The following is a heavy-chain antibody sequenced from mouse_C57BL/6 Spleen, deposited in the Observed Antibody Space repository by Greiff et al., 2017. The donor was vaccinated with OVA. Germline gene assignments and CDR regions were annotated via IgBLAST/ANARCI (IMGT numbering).Heavy chain of an antibody. D-gene: IGHD2-4*01. J-gene: IGHJ2*01. V-gene: IGHV5-17*01. CDR2: ISSGSSTI. Sequence: EVKLVESGGGLVKPGGSLKLSCAASGFTFSDYGMHWVRQAPEKGLEWVAYISSGSSTIYYADTVKGRFTISRDNAKNTLFLQMTSLRSEDTAMNYCARPYYDYDEVYFDYWGQGTTLTVSS. CDR3: ARPYYDYDEVYFDY. CDR1: GFTFSDYG.